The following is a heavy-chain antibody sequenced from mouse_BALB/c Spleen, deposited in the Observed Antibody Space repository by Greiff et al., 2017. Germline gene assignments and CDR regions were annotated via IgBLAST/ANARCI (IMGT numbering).Heavy chain of an antibody. D-gene: IGHD2-1*01. CDR2: INPYNGAT. Sequence: VQLQQSGPELVKPGASVKISCKASGYSFTGYYMHWVKQSHVKSLEWIGRINPYNGATSYNQNFKDKASLTVDKSSSTAYMELHSLTSEDSAVYYCARDGNYRAMDYWGQGTSVTVSS. CDR3: ARDGNYRAMDY. J-gene: IGHJ4*01. CDR1: GYSFTGYY. V-gene: IGHV1-31*01.